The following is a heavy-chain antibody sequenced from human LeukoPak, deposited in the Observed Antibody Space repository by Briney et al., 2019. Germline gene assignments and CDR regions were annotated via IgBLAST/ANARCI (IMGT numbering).Heavy chain of an antibody. D-gene: IGHD3-16*02. CDR2: ISYDGSNK. J-gene: IGHJ4*02. V-gene: IGHV3-30*18. Sequence: GGSLRLSCAASGFTFSSYGMHWVRQAPGKGLEWVAVISYDGSNKYYADSLKGRFNISRDNAKNSLYLQMNSLRAEDTALYYCAKGCVWGSYRFDYWGQGTLVTVSS. CDR1: GFTFSSYG. CDR3: AKGCVWGSYRFDY.